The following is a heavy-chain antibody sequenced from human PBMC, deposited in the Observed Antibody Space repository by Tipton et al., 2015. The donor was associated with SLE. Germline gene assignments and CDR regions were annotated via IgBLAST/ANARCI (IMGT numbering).Heavy chain of an antibody. Sequence: TLSLTCAVYGGSFSGNYWNWIRQPPGKGLEWIGEINHSGSAKYNPALKSRVTISVDTSKNQFSLKLSSVTAADTAVYYCARGHYSSSWYPLFDYWGQGTLVTVSS. CDR2: INHSGSA. J-gene: IGHJ4*02. V-gene: IGHV4-34*01. CDR1: GGSFSGNY. CDR3: ARGHYSSSWYPLFDY. D-gene: IGHD6-13*01.